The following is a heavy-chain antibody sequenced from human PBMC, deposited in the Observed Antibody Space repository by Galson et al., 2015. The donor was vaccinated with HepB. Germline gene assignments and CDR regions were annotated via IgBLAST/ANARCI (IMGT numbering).Heavy chain of an antibody. CDR2: IWYDGSNK. D-gene: IGHD3-10*02. V-gene: IGHV3-33*01. CDR1: GFTFSSYG. Sequence: SLRLSCAASGFTFSSYGMHWVRQAPGKGLEWVAVIWYDGSNKYYADSVKGRFTISRDNAKNSLYLQMNSLRAEDTAVYYCARCSYTFPLDYWGQGTLVTVSS. CDR3: ARCSYTFPLDY. J-gene: IGHJ4*02.